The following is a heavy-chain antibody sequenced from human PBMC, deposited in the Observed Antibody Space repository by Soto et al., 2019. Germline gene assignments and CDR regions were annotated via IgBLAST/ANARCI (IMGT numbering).Heavy chain of an antibody. CDR3: ARADHSDIAAAGYYFDY. CDR2: INSDGSST. CDR1: GFTFSSYW. D-gene: IGHD6-13*01. V-gene: IGHV3-74*01. J-gene: IGHJ4*02. Sequence: PGGSLRLSCAASGFTFSSYWMHWVRQAPGKGLVWVSRINSDGSSTSYADSVKGRFTISRDNAKNTLYLQMNSLRAEDTAVYYCARADHSDIAAAGYYFDYWGQGTLVTVSS.